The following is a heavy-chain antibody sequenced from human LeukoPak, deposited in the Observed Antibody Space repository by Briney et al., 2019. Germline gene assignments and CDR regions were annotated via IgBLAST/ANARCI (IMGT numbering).Heavy chain of an antibody. CDR1: GFTVSSNY. J-gene: IGHJ4*02. CDR2: IYSGGST. Sequence: GGSLRLSCAASGFTVSSNYMSWVRQAPGKGLEWVSVIYSGGSTYYADSVKGRFTISRDNSKNTLYLQMNSLRAEDTAVYYCARDLEGGGGSAFDYWGQGTLVTVSS. CDR3: ARDLEGGGGSAFDY. D-gene: IGHD2-15*01. V-gene: IGHV3-66*01.